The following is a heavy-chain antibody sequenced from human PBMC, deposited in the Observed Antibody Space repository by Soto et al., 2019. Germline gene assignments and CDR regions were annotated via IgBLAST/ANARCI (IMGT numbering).Heavy chain of an antibody. CDR3: AISQDRGGRTTFIY. CDR2: ISAYNGNT. J-gene: IGHJ4*02. V-gene: IGHV1-18*01. CDR1: GYTFTSYG. D-gene: IGHD3-16*01. Sequence: GAAVKFSCKASGYTFTSYGISWVRQAPGQGLEWMGWISAYNGNTNYAQKLQGRVTMTTDTSTSTAYMELRSLRAEDTALYYCAISQDRGGRTTFIYWGQGTQVTVSS.